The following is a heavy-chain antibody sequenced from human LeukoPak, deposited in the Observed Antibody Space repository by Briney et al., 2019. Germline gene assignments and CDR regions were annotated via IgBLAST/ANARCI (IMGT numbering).Heavy chain of an antibody. CDR1: GGSSSSYY. CDR3: ARHLRYYYMDV. D-gene: IGHD3-3*01. Sequence: SETLSLTCTVSGGSSSSYYWSWIRQPPGKGLEWIGYIYYSGSTNYNPSLKSRVTISVDTSKNQFSLKLSSVTAADTAVYYCARHLRYYYMDVWGKGTTVTVSS. CDR2: IYYSGST. V-gene: IGHV4-59*08. J-gene: IGHJ6*03.